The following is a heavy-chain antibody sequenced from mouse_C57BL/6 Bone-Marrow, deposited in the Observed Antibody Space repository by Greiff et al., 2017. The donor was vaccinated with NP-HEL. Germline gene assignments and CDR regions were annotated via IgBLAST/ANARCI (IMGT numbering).Heavy chain of an antibody. CDR1: GYTFTSYW. Sequence: QVQLTQPGAELVKPGASVKLSCKASGYTFTSYWMQWVKQRPGQGLEWIGEIDPSDSYTNYNQKFKGKATLTVDTSASTAYMQLSSLTSEDSAVYYCAREGTTKVGRTAYWGQGTLVTVSA. D-gene: IGHD1-1*01. CDR2: IDPSDSYT. J-gene: IGHJ3*01. CDR3: AREGTTKVGRTAY. V-gene: IGHV1-50*01.